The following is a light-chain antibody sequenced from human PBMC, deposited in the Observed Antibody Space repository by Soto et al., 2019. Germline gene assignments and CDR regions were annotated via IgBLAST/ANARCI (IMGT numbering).Light chain of an antibody. CDR3: MQSLETPWT. Sequence: DIVMTQSPLALPVTPGEAASISCRSSQSLLHSNGYNYVDWYLQKPGQSPQLLIYLGFSRASGVPDRFSGRGSVTDFTLKISRVEAGDVGVYYCMQSLETPWTFGQGTKMDVK. CDR1: QSLLHSNGYNY. CDR2: LGF. J-gene: IGKJ1*01. V-gene: IGKV2-28*01.